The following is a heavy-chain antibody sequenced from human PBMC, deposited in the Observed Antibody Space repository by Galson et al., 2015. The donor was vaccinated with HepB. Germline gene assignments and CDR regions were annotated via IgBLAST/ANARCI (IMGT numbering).Heavy chain of an antibody. Sequence: SLRLSCAASGFTFDDYAMHWVRQSPGKGLEWVSGISWNSGSIAYADSVKGRFTISRENAKNSLYLQMNSLRAEDTALYCCAKGGGYSYDYNFDYWGQGTLVTVSS. CDR2: ISWNSGSI. CDR1: GFTFDDYA. CDR3: AKGGGYSYDYNFDY. J-gene: IGHJ4*02. V-gene: IGHV3-9*01. D-gene: IGHD5-18*01.